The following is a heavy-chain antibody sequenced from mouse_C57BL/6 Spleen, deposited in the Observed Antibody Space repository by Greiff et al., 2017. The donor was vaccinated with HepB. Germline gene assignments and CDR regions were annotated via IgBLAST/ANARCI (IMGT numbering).Heavy chain of an antibody. Sequence: QVQLKESGAELVRPGASVKMSCKASGYTFTSYNMHWVKQTPRQGLEWIGAIYPGNGDTSYNQKFKGKATLTVDKSSSTAYMQLSSLTSEDSAVYFCARDGTGTYYYAMDYWGQGTSVTVSS. CDR2: IYPGNGDT. V-gene: IGHV1-12*01. CDR3: ARDGTGTYYYAMDY. J-gene: IGHJ4*01. D-gene: IGHD4-1*01. CDR1: GYTFTSYN.